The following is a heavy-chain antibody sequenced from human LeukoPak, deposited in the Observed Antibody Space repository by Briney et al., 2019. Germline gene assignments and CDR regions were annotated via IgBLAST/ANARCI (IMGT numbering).Heavy chain of an antibody. D-gene: IGHD2-8*02. V-gene: IGHV3-74*01. CDR3: ARDRYYTADY. CDR2: INSDGST. CDR1: GFSFSSTW. Sequence: GGSLRLSCAASGFSFSSTWMHWVRQVPGKGLVWVSRINSDGSTFYAASVKGRFTISRDNTKNTLYLQMNSLRADDTAVYYWARDRYYTADYWGRGTLVTVSS. J-gene: IGHJ4*02.